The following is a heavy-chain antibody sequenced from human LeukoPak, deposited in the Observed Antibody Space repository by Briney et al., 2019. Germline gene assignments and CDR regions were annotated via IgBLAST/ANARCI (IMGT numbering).Heavy chain of an antibody. CDR2: MNPNSGNT. V-gene: IGHV1-8*01. CDR3: TRGSSGRRDN. J-gene: IGHJ4*02. D-gene: IGHD6-19*01. CDR1: GYTFTSCD. Sequence: ASVKVSCKASGYTFTSCDINWVPQAPGQGLEWMGWMNPNSGNTGYGQSFQGRITMTRDISIGTAYMELSNLTSENTAIYYCTRGSSGRRDNWGQGTLVTVSA.